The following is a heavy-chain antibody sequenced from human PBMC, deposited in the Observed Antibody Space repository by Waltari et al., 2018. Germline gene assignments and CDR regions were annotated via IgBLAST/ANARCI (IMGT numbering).Heavy chain of an antibody. CDR1: GYTFTSYY. CDR2: INPSGGST. D-gene: IGHD6-13*01. CDR3: AREVSVAAAENYYYYGMDV. V-gene: IGHV1-46*01. J-gene: IGHJ6*02. Sequence: QVQLVQSGAEVKKPGASVKVSCKASGYTFTSYYMHWVRQAPGQGLEWMGIINPSGGSTSYAQKFQGRVTMTRDTSTSTVYMELSSLRSEDTAVYYCAREVSVAAAENYYYYGMDVWGQGTTVTVSS.